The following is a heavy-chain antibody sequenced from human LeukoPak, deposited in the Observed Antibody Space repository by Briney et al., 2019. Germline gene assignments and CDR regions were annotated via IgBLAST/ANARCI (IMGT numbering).Heavy chain of an antibody. D-gene: IGHD3-16*01. Sequence: ASVKVSCKASGYTFTSYDINWVRQATGQGLEWMGWMNPNSGNTGYAQKFQGRVTITRNTSISTAYMELSSLRSEDTAVYYCARGRWGLRGVDYWGQGTLVTVSS. CDR3: ARGRWGLRGVDY. V-gene: IGHV1-8*03. CDR2: MNPNSGNT. CDR1: GYTFTSYD. J-gene: IGHJ4*02.